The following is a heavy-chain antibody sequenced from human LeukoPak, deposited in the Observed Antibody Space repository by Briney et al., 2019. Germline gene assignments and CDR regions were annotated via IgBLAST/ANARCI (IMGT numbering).Heavy chain of an antibody. CDR2: IMEDESAI. D-gene: IGHD3-10*01. Sequence: GGSLRLSCVASGFTFSTFWMSWVRQAPGKGLEGVANIMEDESAIYYVDSVKGRFTVSRDNAENSLYLQMSSLRADDTAVYYCARSPEKGSVDYWGQGTLVTVSS. CDR1: GFTFSTFW. J-gene: IGHJ4*01. CDR3: ARSPEKGSVDY. V-gene: IGHV3-7*03.